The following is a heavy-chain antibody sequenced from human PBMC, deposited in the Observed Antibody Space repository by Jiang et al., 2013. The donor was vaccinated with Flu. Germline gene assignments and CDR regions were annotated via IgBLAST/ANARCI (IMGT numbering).Heavy chain of an antibody. CDR1: GVTFSNFA. CDR2: ITGSGNST. Sequence: RLSCAASGVTFSNFAMNWVRQAPGKGLEWVSAITGSGNSTFYADSVKGRFTISRDNSKNTLYLQMSSLRAEDTAIYFRAKEEYYDSSGYYSDYFDYWGQGTLVTVSS. J-gene: IGHJ4*02. V-gene: IGHV3-23*01. CDR3: AKEEYYDSSGYYSDYFDY. D-gene: IGHD3-22*01.